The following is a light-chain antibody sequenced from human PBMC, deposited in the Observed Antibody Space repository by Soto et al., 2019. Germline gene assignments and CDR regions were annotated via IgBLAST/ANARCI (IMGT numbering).Light chain of an antibody. J-gene: IGLJ2*01. Sequence: QSVLTQPPSVSGAPGQSVTISCTGASSNIGAGYDVHWYQQLAGTAPKLLIFGNNNRPTGVPDRFSGSKSGASASLAITGPLPEDEGDYYCQSYDNSLGASVVFGGGTKLTVL. CDR3: QSYDNSLGASVV. CDR2: GNN. V-gene: IGLV1-40*01. CDR1: SSNIGAGYD.